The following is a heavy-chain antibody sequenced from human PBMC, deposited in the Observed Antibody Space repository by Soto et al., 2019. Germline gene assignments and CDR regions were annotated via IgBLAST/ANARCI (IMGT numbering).Heavy chain of an antibody. Sequence: GGSLRLSCAASGFTFSSYAMSWVRQAPGKGLEWVSVITGSGGSTYYADSVKGRFTISRDTSKNTLFLQMNSLRAEDTAVYYCASRSSGWYFDYWGQGTLVTVSS. CDR3: ASRSSGWYFDY. CDR2: ITGSGGST. V-gene: IGHV3-23*01. CDR1: GFTFSSYA. J-gene: IGHJ4*02. D-gene: IGHD6-19*01.